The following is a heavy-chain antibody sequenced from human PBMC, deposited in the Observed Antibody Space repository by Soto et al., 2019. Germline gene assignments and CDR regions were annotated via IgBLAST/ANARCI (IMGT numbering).Heavy chain of an antibody. CDR1: GGSISSGGYY. CDR2: IYYSGST. J-gene: IGHJ4*02. Sequence: QVQLQESGPGLVKPSQTLSLTCTVSGGSISSGGYYWNWIRQHQGKGRDWIAYIYYSGSTYYNPSLRSRVTISADTSENQFSLKLSSVTAADTTVYFGARGYRQSGYGSSWVFVYGGQGTLVNVSS. CDR3: ARGYRQSGYGSSWVFVY. D-gene: IGHD6-13*01. V-gene: IGHV4-31*03.